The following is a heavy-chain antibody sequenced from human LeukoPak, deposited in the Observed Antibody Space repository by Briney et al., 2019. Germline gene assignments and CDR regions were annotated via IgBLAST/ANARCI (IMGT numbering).Heavy chain of an antibody. CDR1: GGSISSYY. CDR3: ARWFGSGSDNYFDS. CDR2: IYSRGST. J-gene: IGHJ4*02. D-gene: IGHD3-10*01. V-gene: IGHV4-59*01. Sequence: SETLSLTCSVSGGSISSYYWTWIRQPPGKGLEWIGYIYSRGSTNYKPSLKSRVTLSVDTSKNQFSLKLSSVTAADTAVYYCARWFGSGSDNYFDSWGQGTLVTVSS.